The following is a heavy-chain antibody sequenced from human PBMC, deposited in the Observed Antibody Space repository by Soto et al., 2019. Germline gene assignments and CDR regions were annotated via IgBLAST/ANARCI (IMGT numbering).Heavy chain of an antibody. D-gene: IGHD3-10*01. J-gene: IGHJ6*02. Sequence: ASVKVSCKASGYTCTSYGISWVRQAPGQGLEWMGWISAYNGNTNYAQKLQGRVTMTTDTSTSTAYMELRSLRSDDTAVYYCARVVLLWFGESNYYYYGMDVWGQGTTVTVSS. V-gene: IGHV1-18*01. CDR2: ISAYNGNT. CDR1: GYTCTSYG. CDR3: ARVVLLWFGESNYYYYGMDV.